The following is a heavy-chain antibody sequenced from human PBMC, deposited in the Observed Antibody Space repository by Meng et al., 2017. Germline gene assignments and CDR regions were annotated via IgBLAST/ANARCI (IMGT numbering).Heavy chain of an antibody. CDR3: ARDRGGYCSGGSCYSEDNWFDP. CDR2: SNAGNGNT. D-gene: IGHD2-15*01. V-gene: IGHV1-3*02. Sequence: ASVKVSCKASGYTFTSYAMHWVRQAPGQRLEWMGWSNAGNGNTKYSQEFQGRVTITRDTSASTAYMELSSLRSEDMAVYYCARDRGGYCSGGSCYSEDNWFDPWDQGSLVTSPQ. J-gene: IGHJ5*02. CDR1: GYTFTSYA.